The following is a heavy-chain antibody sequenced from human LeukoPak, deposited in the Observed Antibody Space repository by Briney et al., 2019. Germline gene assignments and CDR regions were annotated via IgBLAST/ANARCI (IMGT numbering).Heavy chain of an antibody. CDR3: ARAAHYDILTGNTRWFDP. Sequence: SVKVSWKASGGTFSSYAISWVRQAPGQGLEWMGGIIPIFGTANYAQKFQGRVTITADESTSTAYMELSSLRSEDTAVYYCARAAHYDILTGNTRWFDPWGQGTLVTVSS. V-gene: IGHV1-69*13. CDR2: IIPIFGTA. CDR1: GGTFSSYA. J-gene: IGHJ5*02. D-gene: IGHD3-9*01.